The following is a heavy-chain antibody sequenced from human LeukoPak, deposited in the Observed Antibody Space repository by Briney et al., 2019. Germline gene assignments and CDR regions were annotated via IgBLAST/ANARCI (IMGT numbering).Heavy chain of an antibody. CDR3: ATTSGTSPIDQ. CDR1: GGSISDYY. CDR2: ISISGST. V-gene: IGHV4-4*07. J-gene: IGHJ4*02. Sequence: SETLSLTCSVSGGSISDYYWSWIRQSAGKGLEWIGRISISGSTNYNPSLKSRVTISVDTSKNQSSLKLNSVTAADTAVYYCATTSGTSPIDQWGQGALVTVSS.